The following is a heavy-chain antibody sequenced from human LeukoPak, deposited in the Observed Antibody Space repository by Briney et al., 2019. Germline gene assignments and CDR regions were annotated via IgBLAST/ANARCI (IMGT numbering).Heavy chain of an antibody. D-gene: IGHD1-26*01. CDR2: IYHSGST. CDR1: GYSISSGYY. J-gene: IGHJ1*01. V-gene: IGHV4-38-2*02. CDR3: ARAPGSGATFQH. Sequence: SETLSLTCTVSGYSISSGYYWGWIRQPPGKGLEWIGSIYHSGSTYYSPSLKGRVTISIDTSKNQFSLKLSSVTAADTAVYYCARAPGSGATFQHWGQGTLVTVSS.